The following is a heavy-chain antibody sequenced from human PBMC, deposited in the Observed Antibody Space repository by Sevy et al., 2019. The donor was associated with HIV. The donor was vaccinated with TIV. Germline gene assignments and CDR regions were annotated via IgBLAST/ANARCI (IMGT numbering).Heavy chain of an antibody. V-gene: IGHV3-23*01. Sequence: GGSLRLSCAASGFTFSTYAMSWVRQAPGKGLEWVSVISGSGDSTNYADPVKGRFTISRDNSKNTRFLQMDSLRAEATAVYYCAKHPGSGWLNWFDPWGQGTLVTVSS. J-gene: IGHJ5*02. D-gene: IGHD6-19*01. CDR2: ISGSGDST. CDR1: GFTFSTYA. CDR3: AKHPGSGWLNWFDP.